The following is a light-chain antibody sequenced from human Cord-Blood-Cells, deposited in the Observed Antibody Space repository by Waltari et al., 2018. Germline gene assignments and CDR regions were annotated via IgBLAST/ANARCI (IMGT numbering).Light chain of an antibody. CDR2: DAS. CDR3: QQRSNWPT. CDR1: QSVSSY. V-gene: IGKV3-11*01. Sequence: EIVLPQSPATLPSSPGERATLSCRASQSVSSYLAWSQQKPGQAPRLLIYDASNRATGIPARFSGSGSGTDFTLTISSLEPEDFAVYYCQQRSNWPTFGQGTRLEIK. J-gene: IGKJ5*01.